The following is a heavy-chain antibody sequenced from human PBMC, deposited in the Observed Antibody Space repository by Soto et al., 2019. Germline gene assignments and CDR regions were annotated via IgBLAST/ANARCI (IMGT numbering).Heavy chain of an antibody. Sequence: PVGSLRLSCTASGFTFRNYGMHWVRQAPGKGLEWVAIIWNDGSNKYYADSVKGRFTISRDNSRNTVDLQMNSLRVEDTAVYYCATLTHANLLGGLDPWGQGTLVTVSS. CDR1: GFTFRNYG. J-gene: IGHJ5*02. D-gene: IGHD1-26*01. CDR3: ATLTHANLLGGLDP. V-gene: IGHV3-33*01. CDR2: IWNDGSNK.